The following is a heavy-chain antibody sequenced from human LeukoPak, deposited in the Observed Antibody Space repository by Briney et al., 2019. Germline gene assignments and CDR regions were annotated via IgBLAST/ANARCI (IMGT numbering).Heavy chain of an antibody. V-gene: IGHV3-23*01. CDR3: ARDLGGSYYASDY. CDR2: ISGNGAHT. D-gene: IGHD1-26*01. J-gene: IGHJ4*02. CDR1: EITFSTYA. Sequence: GGSLRLSCVTSEITFSTYAMSWVRRAPGKGLEWVSSISGNGAHTYYADSVRGRFTISRDNSKKTLNLQMNSLRAEDTAVYYCARDLGGSYYASDYWGQGTLVTVSS.